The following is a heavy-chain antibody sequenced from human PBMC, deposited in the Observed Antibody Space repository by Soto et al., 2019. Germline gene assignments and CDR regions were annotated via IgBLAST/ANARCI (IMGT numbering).Heavy chain of an antibody. CDR2: ISYDGSNK. J-gene: IGHJ4*02. CDR1: GFTFSSYA. Sequence: QVQLVESGGGVVQPGRSLRLSCAASGFTFSSYAMHWVRQAPGKGLEWVAVISYDGSNKYYADSVKGRFTISRDNSKNTLYLQMNSLRAEDTAVYYCARVVREVVVAATPDYWGQGTLVTVSS. D-gene: IGHD2-15*01. V-gene: IGHV3-30-3*01. CDR3: ARVVREVVVAATPDY.